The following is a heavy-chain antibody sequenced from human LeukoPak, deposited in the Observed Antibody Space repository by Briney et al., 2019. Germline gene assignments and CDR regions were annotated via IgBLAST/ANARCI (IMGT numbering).Heavy chain of an antibody. V-gene: IGHV1-69*02. CDR1: GGTFSSYT. CDR2: IIPILGIA. CDR3: ARIEYSNWEAFDI. Sequence: ASVKVSCKASGGTFSSYTISWVRQAPGQGLEWMGRIIPILGIANYAQKFQGRVTITADKSTSTAYMEPSSLRSEDTAVYYCARIEYSNWEAFDIWGQGTMVTVSS. J-gene: IGHJ3*02. D-gene: IGHD6-6*01.